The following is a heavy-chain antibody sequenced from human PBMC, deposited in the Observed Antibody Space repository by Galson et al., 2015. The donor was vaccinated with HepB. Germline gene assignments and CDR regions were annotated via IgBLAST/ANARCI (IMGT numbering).Heavy chain of an antibody. V-gene: IGHV3-66*01. Sequence: SLRLSCAASGFTVSSNYMSWVRQAPGKGLEWVSVIYSGGSTYYADSVKGRFTISRDNSKNTLYLQMNSLRAEDTAVYYCATRFGADYYYYGMDVWGQGTTVTVSS. CDR2: IYSGGST. D-gene: IGHD1-26*01. CDR3: ATRFGADYYYYGMDV. CDR1: GFTVSSNY. J-gene: IGHJ6*02.